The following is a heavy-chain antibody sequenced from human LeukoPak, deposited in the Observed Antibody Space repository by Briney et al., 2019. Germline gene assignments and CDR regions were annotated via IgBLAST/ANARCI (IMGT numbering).Heavy chain of an antibody. Sequence: GASVKVSCKASGYTFTGYYMHWVRQAPGQGLEWMGWINPNSGGTNYAQKFQGRVTMTRDTSISTAYMELSRLRSDDTAVYYCARASYYDILTGYSSWDYWGQGTLVTVSS. V-gene: IGHV1-2*02. D-gene: IGHD3-9*01. CDR3: ARASYYDILTGYSSWDY. CDR1: GYTFTGYY. CDR2: INPNSGGT. J-gene: IGHJ4*02.